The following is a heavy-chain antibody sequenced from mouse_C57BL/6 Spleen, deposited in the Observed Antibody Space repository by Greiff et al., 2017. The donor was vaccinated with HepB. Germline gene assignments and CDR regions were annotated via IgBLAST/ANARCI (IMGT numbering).Heavy chain of an antibody. D-gene: IGHD2-4*01. J-gene: IGHJ3*01. Sequence: VQLKQSGAELVRPGASVTLSCKASGYTFTDYEMHWVKQTPVHGLEWIGAIDPETGGTAYNQKFKGKAILTADKSSSTAYMELRSLTSEDSAVYYCTRNYDERFAYWGQGTLVTVSA. CDR1: GYTFTDYE. V-gene: IGHV1-15*01. CDR3: TRNYDERFAY. CDR2: IDPETGGT.